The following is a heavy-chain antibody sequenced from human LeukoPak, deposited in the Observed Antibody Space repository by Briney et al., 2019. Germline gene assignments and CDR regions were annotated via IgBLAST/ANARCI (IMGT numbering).Heavy chain of an antibody. CDR3: ARRRKVVRAGFDY. V-gene: IGHV4-34*01. CDR2: INHSGTT. D-gene: IGHD2-21*01. J-gene: IGHJ4*02. CDR1: GGSFSGYY. Sequence: KTSETLSLTCAVYGGSFSGYYWSWIRQPPGKGLEWIGEINHSGTTNYNPSLKSRVTMSVDTSKDQFSLKLMSVTAADTGVYYCARRRKVVRAGFDYWGQGTRVIVSS.